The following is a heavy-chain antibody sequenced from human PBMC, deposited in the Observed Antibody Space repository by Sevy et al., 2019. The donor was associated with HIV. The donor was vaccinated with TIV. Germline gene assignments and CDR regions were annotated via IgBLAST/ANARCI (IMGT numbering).Heavy chain of an antibody. J-gene: IGHJ3*01. CDR2: TWYASKWYN. V-gene: IGHV6-1*01. CDR3: ARQKNSGFDV. Sequence: KQSQTLSLTCAISGDSVSRTDVAWNWIRQSPSRGLEWLGRTWYASKWYNDYAISVKSRLTINPDTTRNQVSLHLSSVTPEVTAVYYCARQKNSGFDVWGQGTVVTVSS. CDR1: GDSVSRTDVA. D-gene: IGHD6-19*01.